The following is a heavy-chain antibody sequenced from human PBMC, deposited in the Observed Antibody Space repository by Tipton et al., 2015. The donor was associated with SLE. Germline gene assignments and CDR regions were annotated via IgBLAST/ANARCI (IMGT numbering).Heavy chain of an antibody. Sequence: TLSLTCTVSGGSISSHYWSWIRQPPGKGLEWIGYIYYSGSTNYNPSLKSRVTISVDTSKNQFSLKLSSVTAADTAVYYCARSGCYGSGSRTLYYFDYWGQGTLVTVSS. CDR3: ARSGCYGSGSRTLYYFDY. D-gene: IGHD3-10*01. J-gene: IGHJ4*02. CDR2: IYYSGST. V-gene: IGHV4-59*11. CDR1: GGSISSHY.